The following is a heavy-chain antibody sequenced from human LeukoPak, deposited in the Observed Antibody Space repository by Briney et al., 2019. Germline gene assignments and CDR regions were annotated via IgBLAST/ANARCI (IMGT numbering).Heavy chain of an antibody. V-gene: IGHV3-23*01. J-gene: IGHJ4*02. D-gene: IGHD1-26*01. Sequence: PGGSLRLSCAASGFTFSSYAMSWVRQAPGKGLEWVSTISGSTISTYYADSVKGRFTISRDNSKNTLYLQINSLRAEDTAVYYCAKEGGRVGATTMDSWGQGTLVTVSS. CDR1: GFTFSSYA. CDR2: ISGSTIST. CDR3: AKEGGRVGATTMDS.